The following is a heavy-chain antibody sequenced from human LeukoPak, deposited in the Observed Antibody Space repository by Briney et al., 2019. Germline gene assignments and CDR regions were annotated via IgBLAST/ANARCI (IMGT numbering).Heavy chain of an antibody. D-gene: IGHD3-10*01. CDR3: ARVGGSGSYYIGDY. V-gene: IGHV4-30-4*01. J-gene: IGHJ4*02. CDR1: GGSISSGDYY. Sequence: PSETLSLTCTVSGGSISSGDYYWSWIRQPPGKGLEWIGYIYYSGSTYYNPSLKSRVTISVDTFKNQFSLKLSSVTAADTAVYYCARVGGSGSYYIGDYWGQGTLVTVSS. CDR2: IYYSGST.